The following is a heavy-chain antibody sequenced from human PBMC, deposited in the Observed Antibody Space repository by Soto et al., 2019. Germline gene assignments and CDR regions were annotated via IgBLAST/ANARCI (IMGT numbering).Heavy chain of an antibody. D-gene: IGHD3-3*01. J-gene: IGHJ3*02. V-gene: IGHV3-13*01. CDR3: ARASDRITIFGVVPTDAFDI. Sequence: GSLRLSCAASGFTFSSYGMHWVRQATGKGLEWVSAIGTAGDTYYPGSVKGRFTISRENAKNSLYLQMNSLRAGDTAVYYCARASDRITIFGVVPTDAFDIWGQGTMVTVSS. CDR1: GFTFSSYG. CDR2: IGTAGDT.